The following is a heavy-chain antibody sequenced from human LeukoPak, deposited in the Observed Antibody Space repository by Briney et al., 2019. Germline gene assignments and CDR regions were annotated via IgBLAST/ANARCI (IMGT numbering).Heavy chain of an antibody. V-gene: IGHV3-23*01. CDR1: GFTFSSYI. D-gene: IGHD3-22*01. CDR2: IKGSAEAT. Sequence: PGGSLGLSCVASGFTFSSYIMTWVRQAPGKGLEWVSTIKGSAEATFYADSVKDRFTISRDNSKNTLYLQMNSLRADDTALYFCARDHESSGYPTSDYWGQETLVTVSS. CDR3: ARDHESSGYPTSDY. J-gene: IGHJ4*02.